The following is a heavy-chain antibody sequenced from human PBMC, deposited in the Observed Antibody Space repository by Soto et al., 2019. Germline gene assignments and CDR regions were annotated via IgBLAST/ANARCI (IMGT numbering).Heavy chain of an antibody. CDR3: ARGSKTAFDP. V-gene: IGHV3-74*01. CDR1: GFTFSPYW. Sequence: EVQLVESGGGLVQPGGSPRLSCAASGFTFSPYWMHWVRQTPGKGLVWVSRINAEGNTIYADSVKGRFTISRDNAKNMLYLQMTSLRAEDTAVYFCARGSKTAFDPWGQGTLVTVSS. D-gene: IGHD2-21*02. CDR2: INAEGNT. J-gene: IGHJ5*02.